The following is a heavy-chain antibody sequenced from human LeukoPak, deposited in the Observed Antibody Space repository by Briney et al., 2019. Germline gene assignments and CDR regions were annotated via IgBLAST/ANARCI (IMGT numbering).Heavy chain of an antibody. CDR1: GYSISSGYY. D-gene: IGHD5-24*01. CDR3: ARGDGYMRY. V-gene: IGHV4-61*01. Sequence: SETLSLTCTVSGYSISSGYYWGWIRQPPGKGLEWIGYIYYSGSTNYNPSLKSRVTISVDTSKNQFSLKLSSVTAADTAVYYCARGDGYMRYWGQGTLVTVSS. CDR2: IYYSGST. J-gene: IGHJ4*02.